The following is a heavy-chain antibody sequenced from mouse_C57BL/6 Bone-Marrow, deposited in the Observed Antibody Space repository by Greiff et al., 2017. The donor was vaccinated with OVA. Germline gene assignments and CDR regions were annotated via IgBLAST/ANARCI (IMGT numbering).Heavy chain of an antibody. CDR1: GYTFTGYW. CDR2: ILPGSGST. J-gene: IGHJ3*01. D-gene: IGHD1-1*01. Sequence: QVQLQQSGAELMKPGASVKLSCKATGYTFTGYWIEWVKQRPGHGLEWIGEILPGSGSTNYNEKFKGKATFTAATSSNTAYMQRSSLTTEDSAIYYCARRYYYGSWFAYWGQGTLVTVSA. CDR3: ARRYYYGSWFAY. V-gene: IGHV1-9*01.